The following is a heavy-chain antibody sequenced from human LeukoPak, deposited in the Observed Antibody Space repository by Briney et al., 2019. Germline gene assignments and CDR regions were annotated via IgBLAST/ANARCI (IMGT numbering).Heavy chain of an antibody. V-gene: IGHV5-51*01. D-gene: IGHD3-22*01. J-gene: IGHJ4*02. CDR1: GYSFTSYW. CDR2: IYPGDSDT. CDR3: ARHLSSAPGYFDY. Sequence: PGESLKISCKGSGYSFTSYWIGWVRQTPGKGLEWMGIIYPGDSDTRYSPSFQGQVTISADKSISTAYLQWSSLKASDTTMYYCARHLSSAPGYFDYWGQGTLVTVSS.